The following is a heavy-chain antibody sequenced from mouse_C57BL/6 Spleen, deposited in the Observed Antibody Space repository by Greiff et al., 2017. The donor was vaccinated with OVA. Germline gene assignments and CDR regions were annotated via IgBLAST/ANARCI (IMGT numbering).Heavy chain of an antibody. CDR2: LYPGNSDT. CDR1: SYTFTSYW. CDR3: TGGPGSWFAY. V-gene: IGHV1-5*01. J-gene: IGHJ3*01. Sequence: VQLQQSGTVLARPGASVKMSCKTSSYTFTSYWMHWVKPRPGQGLEWIGALYPGNSDTSYNQKFKGKAKLTAVTSASTAYMELSSLTNEDSAVYYCTGGPGSWFAYWGQGTLVTVSA.